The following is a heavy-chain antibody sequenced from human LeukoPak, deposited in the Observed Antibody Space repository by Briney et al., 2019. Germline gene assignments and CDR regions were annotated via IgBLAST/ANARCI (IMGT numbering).Heavy chain of an antibody. V-gene: IGHV3-53*01. CDR3: ARELTGIEGTASDY. CDR2: IYSGGST. D-gene: IGHD1-14*01. CDR1: GFTVSSNY. J-gene: IGHJ4*02. Sequence: PGGSLRLSCAASGFTVSSNYMSWVRQAPGKGLEWVSVIYSGGSTYYADSVKGRFTISRDNSKNTLYLQMNSLRAEDTAVYYCARELTGIEGTASDYWGQGTLVTVSS.